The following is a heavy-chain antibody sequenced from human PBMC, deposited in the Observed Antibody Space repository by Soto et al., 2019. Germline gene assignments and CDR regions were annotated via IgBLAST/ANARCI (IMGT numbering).Heavy chain of an antibody. D-gene: IGHD2-2*01. Sequence: GSLRLSCAASGFTFSSYAMSWVRQAPGKGLEWVSAISGSGGSTYYADSVKGRFTISRDNSKNTLYLQMNSLRAEDTAVYYCAKDAALGYCSSTSCGYPDYWGQGTLVTVSS. CDR2: ISGSGGST. V-gene: IGHV3-23*01. CDR1: GFTFSSYA. J-gene: IGHJ4*02. CDR3: AKDAALGYCSSTSCGYPDY.